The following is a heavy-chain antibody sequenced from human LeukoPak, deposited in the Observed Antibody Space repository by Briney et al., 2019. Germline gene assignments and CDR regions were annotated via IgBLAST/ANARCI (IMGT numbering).Heavy chain of an antibody. CDR2: IIPILGIA. D-gene: IGHD6-13*01. V-gene: IGHV1-69*04. J-gene: IGHJ5*02. CDR1: GGTFSSYA. CDR3: ARGDSSSWYGNWFDP. Sequence: SVKVSCKASGGTFSSYAISWVRQAPGQGLEWMGRIIPILGIANYAQKFQGRVTITADKSTSTAYMELSSLRSEDTAVYYCARGDSSSWYGNWFDPWGQGTLVTVSS.